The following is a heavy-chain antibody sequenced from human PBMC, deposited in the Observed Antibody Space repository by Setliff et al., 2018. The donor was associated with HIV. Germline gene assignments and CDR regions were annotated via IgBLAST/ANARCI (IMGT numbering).Heavy chain of an antibody. D-gene: IGHD6-6*01. CDR1: GDSISNYH. CDR3: ARSIARDYWYFSH. J-gene: IGHJ2*01. Sequence: SETLSLTCTVSGDSISNYHWSWIRQPPGKGLEFIGFFHYSGSPIYNSSLNSRVNISVDTSKNQFSLHLRSVTAADTAVYYCARSIARDYWYFSHWGRGTQVTVSS. V-gene: IGHV4-59*01. CDR2: FHYSGSP.